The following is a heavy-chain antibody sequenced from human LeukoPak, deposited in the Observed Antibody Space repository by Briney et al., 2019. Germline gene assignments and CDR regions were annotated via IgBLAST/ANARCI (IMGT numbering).Heavy chain of an antibody. Sequence: GGSLRLSCAASGFTFSSYSMNWVRQAPGNGLEWVSSISSSSSYIYYADSVKGRFTISRDNAKNSLYLQMNSLRAEDTAVYYCARDSVHSSGYYQRMGNAFDIWGQGTMVTVSS. CDR1: GFTFSSYS. CDR2: ISSSSSYI. V-gene: IGHV3-21*01. CDR3: ARDSVHSSGYYQRMGNAFDI. J-gene: IGHJ3*02. D-gene: IGHD3-22*01.